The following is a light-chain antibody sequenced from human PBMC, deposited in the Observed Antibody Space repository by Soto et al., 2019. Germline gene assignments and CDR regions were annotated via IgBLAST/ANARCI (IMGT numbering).Light chain of an antibody. CDR2: GAS. Sequence: EIVLTRYPGTLYLSAGEIATLSCRASQSVSTSSLAWYQHRFGQAPRLLIYGASRRATGIPDRFSGSGSGTDFTLTISRLEPEDFAVYYCQQFGSSAWTFGQGTKVDIK. CDR3: QQFGSSAWT. J-gene: IGKJ1*01. CDR1: QSVSTSS. V-gene: IGKV3-20*01.